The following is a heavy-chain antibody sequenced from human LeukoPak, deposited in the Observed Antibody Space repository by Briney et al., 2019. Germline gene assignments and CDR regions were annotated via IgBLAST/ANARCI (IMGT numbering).Heavy chain of an antibody. V-gene: IGHV3-21*01. J-gene: IGHJ4*02. CDR2: ISSSSSYI. CDR1: GFTFSSYS. D-gene: IGHD2-21*02. CDR3: ARAKPYSVVVTGPFDY. Sequence: GGSLRLSCAASGFTFSSYSMNWVRQAPGKGLEWVSSISSSSSYIYYADSVKGRFTISRDNAKNSLYLQMNSLRAEDTAVYYCARAKPYSVVVTGPFDYWGQGTLVTVSS.